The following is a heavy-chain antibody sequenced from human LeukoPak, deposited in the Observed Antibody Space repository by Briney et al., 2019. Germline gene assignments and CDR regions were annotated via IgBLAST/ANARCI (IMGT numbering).Heavy chain of an antibody. CDR3: ARVWEGFQRNDAFDI. J-gene: IGHJ3*02. V-gene: IGHV7-4-1*02. Sequence: ASVNVSCKASGYNFTSYAMNWVRQAPGQGLEWMGWINTNTGNPTYAQGFTGRFVFSLDTSVSTAYLQISSLKAEDTAVYYCARVWEGFQRNDAFDIWGQGTMVTVSS. D-gene: IGHD1-26*01. CDR2: INTNTGNP. CDR1: GYNFTSYA.